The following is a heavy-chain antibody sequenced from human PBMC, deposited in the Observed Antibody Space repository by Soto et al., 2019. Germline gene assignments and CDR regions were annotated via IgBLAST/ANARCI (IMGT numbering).Heavy chain of an antibody. V-gene: IGHV3-11*01. CDR1: GFSFSDYY. J-gene: IGHJ6*02. CDR2: ISSSGSTI. Sequence: QVQLVESGGGLVKPGGSLRLSCAASGFSFSDYYMSWIRQAPGKGLEWVSYISSSGSTIYYADSVKGRFTVSRDNAKDSLWLQVNSRRAEDTPVYYCARNGYCSRDACSYGVDVWGQGTTVTVSS. CDR3: ARNGYCSRDACSYGVDV. D-gene: IGHD2-15*01.